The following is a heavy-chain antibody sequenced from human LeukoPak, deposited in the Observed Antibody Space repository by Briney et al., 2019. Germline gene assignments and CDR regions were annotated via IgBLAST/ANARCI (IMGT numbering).Heavy chain of an antibody. CDR3: AREAVEMATGPLDY. CDR1: GGTFSSYA. CDR2: IIPIFGTA. Sequence: SVKVSCKASGGTFSSYAISWVRQAPGQGLGWMGGIIPIFGTANYAQKFQGRVTITTDESTSTAYMELSSLRSEDTAVYYCAREAVEMATGPLDYWGQGTLVTVSS. J-gene: IGHJ4*02. D-gene: IGHD5-24*01. V-gene: IGHV1-69*05.